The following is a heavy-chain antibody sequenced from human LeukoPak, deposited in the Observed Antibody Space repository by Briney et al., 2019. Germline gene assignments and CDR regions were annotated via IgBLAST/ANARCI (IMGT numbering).Heavy chain of an antibody. CDR1: GGTFSSYA. V-gene: IGHV1-69*13. CDR3: ARVGADFDFWSGYYKRGRWFDP. CDR2: IIPIFGTA. J-gene: IGHJ5*02. D-gene: IGHD3-3*01. Sequence: GASVKVSCKASGGTFSSYAISWVRQAPGQGLEWMGGIIPIFGTANYAQKFRGRVTITADESTSTAYMELSSLRSEDTAVYYCARVGADFDFWSGYYKRGRWFDPWGQGTLVTVSS.